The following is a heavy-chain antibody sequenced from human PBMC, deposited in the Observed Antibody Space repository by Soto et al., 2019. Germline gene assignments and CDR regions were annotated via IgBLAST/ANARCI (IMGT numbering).Heavy chain of an antibody. CDR2: ISYAGTNK. CDR3: ARDRGSGLRDFDY. J-gene: IGHJ4*02. V-gene: IGHV3-30-3*01. CDR1: GFTFKNFA. D-gene: IGHD6-19*01. Sequence: GGSLRLSCSASGFTFKNFAMHWVRQAPGKGLEWVAVISYAGTNKYYADSVKGRFTMSRDDSENTVYLQMNSLRVEDTAVYFCARDRGSGLRDFDYWGQGTLVTVSS.